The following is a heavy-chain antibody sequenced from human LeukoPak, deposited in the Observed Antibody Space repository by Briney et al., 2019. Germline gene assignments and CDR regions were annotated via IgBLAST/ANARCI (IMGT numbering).Heavy chain of an antibody. J-gene: IGHJ3*02. CDR3: AKELYDYGTGGAFDI. CDR1: GFIFSDYA. V-gene: IGHV3-30*18. D-gene: IGHD3-16*01. CDR2: ISYDGSNK. Sequence: GGSLRLSCSASGFIFSDYAMNWVRQAPGKGLEWVAVISYDGSNKYYADSVKGRFTISRDNSKNTLYLQMNSLRAEDTAVYYCAKELYDYGTGGAFDIWGQGTMVTVSS.